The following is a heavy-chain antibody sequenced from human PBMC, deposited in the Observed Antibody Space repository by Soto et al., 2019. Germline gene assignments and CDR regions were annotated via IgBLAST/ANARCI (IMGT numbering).Heavy chain of an antibody. J-gene: IGHJ3*02. Sequence: GGSLRLSCAASGFTFSSYAMHWVRQAPSKGLEWVAVISYDGSNKYYADSVKGRFTISRDNSKNTLYLQMNSPRAEDTAVYYCAREDLPGIAVAGTTAFDIWGQGTMVTVSS. CDR3: AREDLPGIAVAGTTAFDI. V-gene: IGHV3-30-3*01. CDR1: GFTFSSYA. CDR2: ISYDGSNK. D-gene: IGHD6-19*01.